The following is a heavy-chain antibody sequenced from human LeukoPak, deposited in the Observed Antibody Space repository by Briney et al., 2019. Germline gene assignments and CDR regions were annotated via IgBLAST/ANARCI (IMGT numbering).Heavy chain of an antibody. CDR3: ARVPLPGIAAAGPYFDY. D-gene: IGHD6-13*01. J-gene: IGHJ4*02. CDR2: IRCSSSCI. CDR1: GFTFSSYS. V-gene: IGHV3-21*01. Sequence: GGALRLSCAASGFTFSSYSMNWVRQAPGKGLEWVSSIRCSSSCIYYADSVKGRFTISRDNAKNSLYLQMNSLRAEDTAVYYCARVPLPGIAAAGPYFDYWGQGTLVTV.